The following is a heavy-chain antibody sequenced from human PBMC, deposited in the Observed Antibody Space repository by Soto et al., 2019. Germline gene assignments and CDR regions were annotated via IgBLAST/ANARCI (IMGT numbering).Heavy chain of an antibody. CDR3: TGNINPGY. CDR1: GLAFSSHA. J-gene: IGHJ4*02. Sequence: EVQLLESGGDLVQPGGSLRLSCAASGLAFSSHAMTWVRQAPGKGLQWVSTTSRSGSTSYADSVKGRCTASRDNSKDTSYLQMNGLRVEDTAVYYCTGNINPGYWGQGTLVTVSA. CDR2: TSRSGST. V-gene: IGHV3-23*01.